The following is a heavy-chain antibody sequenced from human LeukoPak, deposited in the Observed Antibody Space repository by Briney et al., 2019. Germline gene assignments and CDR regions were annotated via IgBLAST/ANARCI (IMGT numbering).Heavy chain of an antibody. J-gene: IGHJ4*02. V-gene: IGHV3-23*01. Sequence: GRSLRLSCAASGFTFSSYAMSWVRQAPGKGLEWVSAISGSGGSTYYADSVKGRFTISRDNSKNTLYLQMNSLRAEDTAVYYCAKLAADRLRTENFDYWGQGTLVTVSS. CDR2: ISGSGGST. D-gene: IGHD6-13*01. CDR3: AKLAADRLRTENFDY. CDR1: GFTFSSYA.